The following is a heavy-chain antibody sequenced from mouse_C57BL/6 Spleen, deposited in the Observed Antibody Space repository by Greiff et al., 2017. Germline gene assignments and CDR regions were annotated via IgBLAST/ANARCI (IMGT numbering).Heavy chain of an antibody. CDR2: IHPNSGST. CDR1: GYTFTSYW. D-gene: IGHD4-1*01. V-gene: IGHV1-64*01. J-gene: IGHJ1*03. Sequence: QVQLQQPGAELVKPGASVKLSCKASGYTFTSYWMPWVKQRPGQGLEWIGMIHPNSGSTNYNEKFKSKVTLTVDNSSSTAYMQLSSLTSEDSAVYYCARPLTGWYFDVWGTGTTVTVSS. CDR3: ARPLTGWYFDV.